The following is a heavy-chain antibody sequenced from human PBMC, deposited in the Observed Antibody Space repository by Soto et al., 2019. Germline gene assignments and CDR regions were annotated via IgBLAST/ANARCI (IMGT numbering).Heavy chain of an antibody. V-gene: IGHV1-69*13. CDR3: ASGDSSGYYSGYYYYYGMDV. D-gene: IGHD3-22*01. CDR1: GGTFSSYA. CDR2: IIPTFGTA. Sequence: GASVKVSCKASGGTFSSYAISWVRQAPGQGLEWMGGIIPTFGTANYAQKFQGRVTITAEESTSTAYMELSSLRSEDTAVYYCASGDSSGYYSGYYYYYGMDVWGQGTTVTVSS. J-gene: IGHJ6*02.